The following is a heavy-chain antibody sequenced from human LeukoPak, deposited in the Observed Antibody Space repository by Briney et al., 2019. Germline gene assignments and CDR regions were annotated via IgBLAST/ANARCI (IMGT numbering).Heavy chain of an antibody. CDR2: IYYIGST. D-gene: IGHD3-3*01. J-gene: IGHJ5*01. CDR1: VGSISSYF. CDR3: ARGVDYDIWSGTLVDR. V-gene: IGHV4-59*01. Sequence: SEALSLTRMVPVGSISSYFWCSIRQPPGKGLEWIGYIYYIGSTNYTASLKGRVTISVDTCKNQLSLKLNSVTAEDTAVYYCARGVDYDIWSGTLVDRWGQG.